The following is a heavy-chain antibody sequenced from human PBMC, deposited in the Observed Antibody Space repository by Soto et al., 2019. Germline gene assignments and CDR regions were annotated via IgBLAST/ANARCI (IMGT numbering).Heavy chain of an antibody. D-gene: IGHD4-17*01. CDR2: ISYDGTNK. Sequence: QVQLVESGGGVVQPGRSLRLSCVASGFIFGSYGMHWVRQAPGEGLEWVAVISYDGTNKYYADSVKGRFTISRDNSKNTLWLQMNSLRVEDTAVYYCAQVPRYTVTPPDDYWGQGTLVTVSS. CDR3: AQVPRYTVTPPDDY. CDR1: GFIFGSYG. V-gene: IGHV3-30*18. J-gene: IGHJ4*02.